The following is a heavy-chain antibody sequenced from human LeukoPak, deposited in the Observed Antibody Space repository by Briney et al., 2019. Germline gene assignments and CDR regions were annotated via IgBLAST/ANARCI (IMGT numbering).Heavy chain of an antibody. J-gene: IGHJ5*02. V-gene: IGHV1-18*01. Sequence: ASVKVSCKASGYTFTSYGISWVRQAPGQGLEWMGWISAYNGNTNYAQKLRGRVTMTTDTSTSTAYMELRSLRSDDTAVYYCARDRVLRYFDWLLEPNNWFDPWGQGTLVTVSS. CDR1: GYTFTSYG. CDR2: ISAYNGNT. D-gene: IGHD3-9*01. CDR3: ARDRVLRYFDWLLEPNNWFDP.